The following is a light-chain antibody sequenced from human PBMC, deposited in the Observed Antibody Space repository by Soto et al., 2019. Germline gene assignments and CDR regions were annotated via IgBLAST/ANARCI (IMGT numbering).Light chain of an antibody. J-gene: IGLJ1*01. Sequence: QSVLTQPRSVSGSPGQSVTISCTGTSSDVGGYNYVSWYQQHPGKAPKLMIYDVSKRPSGVPDRFSGSKSGNTAPLTISGLQAEDEADYYCCSYAGSYTFEVFGTGTKVTVL. CDR2: DVS. CDR3: CSYAGSYTFEV. CDR1: SSDVGGYNY. V-gene: IGLV2-11*01.